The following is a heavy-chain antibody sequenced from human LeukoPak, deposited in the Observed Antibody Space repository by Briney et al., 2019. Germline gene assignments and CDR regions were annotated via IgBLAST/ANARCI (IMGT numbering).Heavy chain of an antibody. CDR1: GYTFTSYA. Sequence: ASVKVSCKASGYTFTSYAIHWVRQAPGQRLEWMGWINAGNGNTKYSQKFQGRVTMTEDTFTDTAYMELSSLRSEDTAVYYCATGTPYYDILTGYYHACNWFDPWGQGTLVTVSS. J-gene: IGHJ5*02. V-gene: IGHV1-3*01. CDR2: INAGNGNT. CDR3: ATGTPYYDILTGYYHACNWFDP. D-gene: IGHD3-9*01.